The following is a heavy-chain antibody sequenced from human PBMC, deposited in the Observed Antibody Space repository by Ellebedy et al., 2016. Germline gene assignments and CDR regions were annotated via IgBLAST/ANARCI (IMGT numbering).Heavy chain of an antibody. CDR3: ARGDSSGYRVLGDY. CDR2: IYYSGST. D-gene: IGHD3-22*01. J-gene: IGHJ4*02. Sequence: SETLFLTXTVSGGSISSYYWSWIRQPPGKGLEWIGYIYYSGSTNYNPSLKSRVTISVDTSKNQFSLKLSSVTAADTAVYYCARGDSSGYRVLGDYWGQGTLVTVSS. V-gene: IGHV4-59*01. CDR1: GGSISSYY.